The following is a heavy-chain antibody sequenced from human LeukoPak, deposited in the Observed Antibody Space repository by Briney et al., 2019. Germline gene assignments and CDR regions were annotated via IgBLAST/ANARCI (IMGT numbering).Heavy chain of an antibody. CDR1: GFTFSSYA. Sequence: GGSLRLSCAASGFTFSSYAMSWVRQAPGKGLEWVANINQDESEKYYVGSVKGRFTISRDNAKNSLYLQMNSLRVEDTAVYYCARERGLDYWGQGTLVTVSS. CDR2: INQDESEK. J-gene: IGHJ4*02. CDR3: ARERGLDY. V-gene: IGHV3-7*01.